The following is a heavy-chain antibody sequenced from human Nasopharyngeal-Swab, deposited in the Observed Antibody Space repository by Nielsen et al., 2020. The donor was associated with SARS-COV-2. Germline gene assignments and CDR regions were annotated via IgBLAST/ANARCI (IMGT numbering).Heavy chain of an antibody. V-gene: IGHV3-48*01. CDR3: AKDRLRYSSSWYGFIH. CDR2: ISSSSSTI. J-gene: IGHJ4*02. Sequence: GESLKISCAASGFTFSSYGMNWVRQAPGKGLEWVSYISSSSSTIYYADSVKGRFTISRDNAKNSLYLQMNSLRAEDTALYYCAKDRLRYSSSWYGFIHWGQGTLVTVSS. D-gene: IGHD6-13*01. CDR1: GFTFSSYG.